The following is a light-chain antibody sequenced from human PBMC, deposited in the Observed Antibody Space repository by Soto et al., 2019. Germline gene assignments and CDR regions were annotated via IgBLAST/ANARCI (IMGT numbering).Light chain of an antibody. CDR1: QSVSSY. J-gene: IGKJ4*01. CDR2: DAS. CDR3: QQRSNWPST. Sequence: EIVLTQSPATLSLSLGNRATLSCRASQSVSSYLAWYQQKPGQAPRLLIYDASNRATGIPARFSGSGSGTDFTLTITSLEPEDFAVYYCQQRSNWPSTFGRGTKVDI. V-gene: IGKV3-11*01.